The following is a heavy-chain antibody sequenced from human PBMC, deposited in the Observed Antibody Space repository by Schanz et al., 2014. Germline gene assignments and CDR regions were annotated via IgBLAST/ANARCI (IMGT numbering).Heavy chain of an antibody. CDR3: AKDLHSNSGNYYSYYFDS. D-gene: IGHD3-10*01. Sequence: QVQLVESGGGVVQPGRSLRLSCAASGFNFANHAIHWVRQGQGNGLQWVAVISSDGSKKLYADSVKARFTISRDNSKNSVSLQMDSLRPEDTAVYFCAKDLHSNSGNYYSYYFDSWGPGALXTVSS. J-gene: IGHJ4*02. CDR2: ISSDGSKK. V-gene: IGHV3-30*18. CDR1: GFNFANHA.